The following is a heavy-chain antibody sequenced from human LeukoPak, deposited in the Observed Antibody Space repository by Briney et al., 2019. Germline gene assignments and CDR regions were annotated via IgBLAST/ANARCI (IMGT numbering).Heavy chain of an antibody. CDR2: INPSGGST. V-gene: IGHV1-46*01. CDR1: GYTFTSYY. D-gene: IGHD3-9*01. CDR3: ARDQDDILTGVNWFDP. Sequence: ASVKVSCKASGYTFTSYYMHWVRQAPGQGLEWMGIINPSGGSTSYAQKFQGRVTMTRDTSTSTVYMELSSLRSEDTAVYYCARDQDDILTGVNWFDPWGQGTLVTVSS. J-gene: IGHJ5*02.